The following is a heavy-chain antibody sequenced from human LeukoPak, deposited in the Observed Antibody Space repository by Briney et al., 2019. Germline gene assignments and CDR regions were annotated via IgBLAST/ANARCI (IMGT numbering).Heavy chain of an antibody. CDR2: ISSSSSYI. CDR1: GFTFSSYS. D-gene: IGHD2-15*01. J-gene: IGHJ4*02. CDR3: ASLVAATPSSRDY. Sequence: GGSLRLSCAASGFTFSSYSMNWVRQAPGKGLERVSSISSSSSYIYYADSVKGRFTISRDNAKNSLYLQMNSLRAEDTAVYYCASLVAATPSSRDYWGQGTLVTVSS. V-gene: IGHV3-21*01.